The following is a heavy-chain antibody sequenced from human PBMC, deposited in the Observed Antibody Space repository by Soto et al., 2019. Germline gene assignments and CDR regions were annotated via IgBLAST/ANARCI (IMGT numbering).Heavy chain of an antibody. CDR1: GGTFSSYT. V-gene: IGHV1-69*08. CDR2: IIPILGIA. CDR3: AGETPPDYVGDY. D-gene: IGHD4-17*01. Sequence: QVQLVQSGAEVKKPGSSVKVSCKASGGTFSSYTISWVRQAPGQGLEWMGRIIPILGIANYAQKFQGRVTITADKSTSAAYMELSSLRSEDTAVYYCAGETPPDYVGDYWGQGTLVTVSS. J-gene: IGHJ4*02.